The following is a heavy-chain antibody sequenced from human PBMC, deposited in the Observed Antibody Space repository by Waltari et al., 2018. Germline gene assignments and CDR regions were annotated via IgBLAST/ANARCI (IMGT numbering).Heavy chain of an antibody. CDR1: GGSISSSSYY. Sequence: QLQLQESGPGLVKPSETLSLTCTVSGGSISSSSYYWGWIRQPPGKGLEWIGSIYYSGSTYYNPSLKSRVTIAVDTSKNQFSLKLSSVTAADTAVYYCARRGRTVTTRPGAFDIWGQGTMVTVSS. V-gene: IGHV4-39*01. CDR2: IYYSGST. CDR3: ARRGRTVTTRPGAFDI. D-gene: IGHD4-17*01. J-gene: IGHJ3*02.